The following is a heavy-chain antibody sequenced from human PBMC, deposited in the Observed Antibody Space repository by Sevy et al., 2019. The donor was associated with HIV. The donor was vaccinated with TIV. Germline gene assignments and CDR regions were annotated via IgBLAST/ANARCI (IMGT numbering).Heavy chain of an antibody. CDR2: FSSSGLSTFIGSAGTT. CDR1: GFTFSNYA. D-gene: IGHD6-13*01. V-gene: IGHV3-23*01. Sequence: GGSLRLSCAASGFTFSNYAMSWVRQAPGKGLEWVSTFSSSGLSTFIGSAGTTYYTDSVKGRFTISRDNSKNTLYLQRNSLGAEETAVYYCAKGRQLVSGRSGTYFDSWGQGTLVTVSS. CDR3: AKGRQLVSGRSGTYFDS. J-gene: IGHJ4*02.